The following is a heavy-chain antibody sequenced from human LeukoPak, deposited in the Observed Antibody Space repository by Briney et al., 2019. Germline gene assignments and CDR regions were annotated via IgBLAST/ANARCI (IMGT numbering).Heavy chain of an antibody. Sequence: SETLSLTCSVSGGSIKTNAYYWGWIRQTPGKGLEWIGTVFYSGSTYYSPSLRNRVTISVDTSKNQFSLKLSSVTAADTAVYYCARPSLIDSGSYYYYWGQGTLVTVSS. CDR3: ARPSLIDSGSYYYY. CDR1: GGSIKTNAYY. CDR2: VFYSGST. V-gene: IGHV4-39*01. J-gene: IGHJ4*02. D-gene: IGHD3-10*01.